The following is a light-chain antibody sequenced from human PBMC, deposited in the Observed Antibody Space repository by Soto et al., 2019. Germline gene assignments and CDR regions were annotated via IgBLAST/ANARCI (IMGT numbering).Light chain of an antibody. Sequence: QSVLTQPDSVSGSPGQSITISCTGTSSDVGGYNYVSWYQQHPGNAPKLVIYGVTYRPSGVSARFSGSKFQNTASLTISGLEAEDEADYYCSSFRSGSVVLFGGGTKLTVL. J-gene: IGLJ3*02. CDR2: GVT. CDR3: SSFRSGSVVL. CDR1: SSDVGGYNY. V-gene: IGLV2-14*01.